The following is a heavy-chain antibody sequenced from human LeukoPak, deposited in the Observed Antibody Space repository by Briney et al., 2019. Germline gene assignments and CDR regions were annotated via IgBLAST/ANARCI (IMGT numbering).Heavy chain of an antibody. J-gene: IGHJ4*02. CDR3: ARHPASRYSGSRYYFDY. D-gene: IGHD1-26*01. Sequence: SETLSLTCAVYGGSFSGYYWSWIRQPPGKGLEWIGEINHSGSTNYNPSLKSRVTISVDTSKNQFSLKLSSVTAADTAVYYCARHPASRYSGSRYYFDYWGQGTLVTVSS. CDR2: INHSGST. CDR1: GGSFSGYY. V-gene: IGHV4-34*01.